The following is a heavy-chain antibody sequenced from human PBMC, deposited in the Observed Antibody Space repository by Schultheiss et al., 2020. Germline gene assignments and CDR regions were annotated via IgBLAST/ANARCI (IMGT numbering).Heavy chain of an antibody. V-gene: IGHV3-48*04. J-gene: IGHJ4*02. CDR3: ARANAPSLGNWNDAMPFDY. D-gene: IGHD1-1*01. CDR1: GFTFSSYS. CDR2: VLSDGSVIYSGGST. Sequence: GGSLRLSCAASGFTFSSYSMNWVRQAPGEGLEWVAAVLSDGSVIYSGGSTYYADSVKGRFTISRDNAKNSLYLQMNSLRAEDTAVYYCARANAPSLGNWNDAMPFDYWGQGTLVTVSS.